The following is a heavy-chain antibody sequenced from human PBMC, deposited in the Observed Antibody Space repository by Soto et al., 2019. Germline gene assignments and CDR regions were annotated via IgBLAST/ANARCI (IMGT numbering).Heavy chain of an antibody. D-gene: IGHD3-3*01. CDR1: GYTFTSYY. CDR2: INPSGGST. J-gene: IGHJ6*02. CDR3: ARDLHYDFWSGVVDGMDV. V-gene: IGHV1-46*01. Sequence: ASVKVSCKASGYTFTSYYMHWVRQAPGQGLEWMGIINPSGGSTSYAQKFQGRVTMTRDTSTSTVYMELSSLRSEDTAVYYCARDLHYDFWSGVVDGMDVWGQGTTVTVSS.